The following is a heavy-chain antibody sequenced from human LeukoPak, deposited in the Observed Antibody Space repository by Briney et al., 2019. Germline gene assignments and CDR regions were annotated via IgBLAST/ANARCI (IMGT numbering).Heavy chain of an antibody. CDR1: AYSINGLNY. Sequence: PSETLSLTCAVSAYSINGLNYWGWIRQPPGKGLEWIGSIHHSGSIDYNPSPKSRVTISIDTSKKQFSLKLTYVTAADTAVYYCARLGYCSSTSCYPDLWGQGSLVTVSS. V-gene: IGHV4-38-2*01. CDR3: ARLGYCSSTSCYPDL. D-gene: IGHD2-2*01. CDR2: IHHSGSI. J-gene: IGHJ5*02.